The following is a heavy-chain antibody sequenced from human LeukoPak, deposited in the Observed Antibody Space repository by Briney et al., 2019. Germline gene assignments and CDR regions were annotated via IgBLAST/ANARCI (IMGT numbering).Heavy chain of an antibody. CDR1: GFTVSSNY. CDR3: ARDPRTTGKSNYGMDV. Sequence: GGSLRLSCAASGFTVSSNYMSWVRQAPGKGLEWVSVIYTGGSTYYADSVKGRFTISRDNSKNTLYLQMNSLRVEDKAVYYCARDPRTTGKSNYGMDVWGQGTTVTVSS. D-gene: IGHD4-17*01. V-gene: IGHV3-53*01. CDR2: IYTGGST. J-gene: IGHJ6*02.